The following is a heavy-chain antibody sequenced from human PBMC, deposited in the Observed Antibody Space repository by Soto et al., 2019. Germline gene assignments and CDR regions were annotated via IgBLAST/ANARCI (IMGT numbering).Heavy chain of an antibody. CDR3: ARYPVEQQLVLNYYYYMDV. D-gene: IGHD6-13*01. CDR2: ISAYNGNT. V-gene: IGHV1-18*01. J-gene: IGHJ6*03. Sequence: QVQLVQSGAEVKKTGASVKVSWKASGYTFTSYGISWVRQAPGQGLEWMGWISAYNGNTNYAQKLQGRVTMTTDTSTSTAYMELRSLRSDDTAVYYCARYPVEQQLVLNYYYYMDVWGKGTTVTVSS. CDR1: GYTFTSYG.